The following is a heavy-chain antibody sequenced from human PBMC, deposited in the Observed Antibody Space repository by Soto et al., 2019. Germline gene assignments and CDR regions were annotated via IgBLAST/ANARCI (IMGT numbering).Heavy chain of an antibody. D-gene: IGHD2-2*01. Sequence: QVQLVQSGAEVKKPGASVKVSCKASGYTFTTYYIHWVRQAPGQVLEWLGIINPSGGNITYAQKFQGRVTMTRDTSTSPVYMELSSLRSEDTAVYYCGRDGGYQRFDYWGHGALVTVSS. CDR1: GYTFTTYY. CDR3: GRDGGYQRFDY. J-gene: IGHJ4*01. CDR2: INPSGGNI. V-gene: IGHV1-46*03.